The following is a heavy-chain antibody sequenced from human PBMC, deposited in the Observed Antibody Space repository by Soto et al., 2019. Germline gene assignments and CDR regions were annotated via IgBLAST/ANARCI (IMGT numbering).Heavy chain of an antibody. J-gene: IGHJ6*02. D-gene: IGHD6-19*01. CDR1: GGSISSSSYY. V-gene: IGHV4-39*07. CDR2: IYYSGST. CDR3: ARDNRKAGSGWYSSYYYYGMDV. Sequence: SETLSLTCTVSGGSISSSSYYWGWIRQPPGKGLEWIGSIYYSGSTYYNPSLKSRVTISVDTSKNQFSLKLSSVTAADTAVYYCARDNRKAGSGWYSSYYYYGMDVWGQGTTVTVSS.